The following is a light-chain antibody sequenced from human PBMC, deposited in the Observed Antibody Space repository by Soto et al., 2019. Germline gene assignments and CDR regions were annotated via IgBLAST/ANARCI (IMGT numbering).Light chain of an antibody. V-gene: IGKV1-5*01. CDR3: QQYKRYSLT. CDR2: DGF. Sequence: DIQMTQSPSTLSASVGDRVTITCRASQSINNWLAWYQQKPGKAPKLLIYDGFSLESGVPLRFSGSGFGTEFTLTISSLQPDDSATYYCQQYKRYSLTFGGGTKVGIK. J-gene: IGKJ4*01. CDR1: QSINNW.